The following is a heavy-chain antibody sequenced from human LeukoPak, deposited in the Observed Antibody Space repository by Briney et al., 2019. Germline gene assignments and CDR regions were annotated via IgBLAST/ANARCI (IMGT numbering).Heavy chain of an antibody. CDR2: INHSEST. J-gene: IGHJ4*02. CDR1: GGSFSGYY. CDR3: ARRRITMIVVVTPFDY. Sequence: SETLSLTCAVYGGSFSGYYWSWIRQPPGKGLEGIGEINHSESTNYNPPLKSRVTISVDTSKNQFSLKLSSVTAADTAVYYCARRRITMIVVVTPFDYWGQGTLVTVSS. D-gene: IGHD3-22*01. V-gene: IGHV4-34*01.